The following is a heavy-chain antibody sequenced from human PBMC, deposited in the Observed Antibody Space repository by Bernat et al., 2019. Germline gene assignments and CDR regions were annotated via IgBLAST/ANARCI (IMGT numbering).Heavy chain of an antibody. CDR2: INGDGGST. CDR3: ATGGYGSGSSYFDY. Sequence: EVQLVESGGGLVQPGGSLRLSCAASGFTFSSYWMHWVRQAPGEGLVWVSRINGDGGSTTYADSVKGRFTISRDNAKNTLYLQMNSLRAEDTAVYYCATGGYGSGSSYFDYWGQGTLVTVSS. D-gene: IGHD3-10*01. V-gene: IGHV3-74*01. J-gene: IGHJ4*02. CDR1: GFTFSSYW.